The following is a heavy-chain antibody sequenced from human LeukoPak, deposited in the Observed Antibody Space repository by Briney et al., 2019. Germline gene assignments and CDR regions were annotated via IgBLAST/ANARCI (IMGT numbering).Heavy chain of an antibody. CDR3: ARGDQRGIVVVPVEFNY. CDR2: MNPNRGTT. D-gene: IGHD2-2*01. CDR1: GYSFTSND. V-gene: IGHV1-8*01. Sequence: AAAKVSCKASGYSFTSNDINWVRQATGQGVEWMGWMNPNRGTTGNAQKFRGGVTMTRNNSISTADMELSSLRSEDAAVYYCARGDQRGIVVVPVEFNYWGQGALVTVSS. J-gene: IGHJ4*02.